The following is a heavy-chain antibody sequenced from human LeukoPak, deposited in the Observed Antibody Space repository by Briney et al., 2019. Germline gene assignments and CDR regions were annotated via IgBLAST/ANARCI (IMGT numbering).Heavy chain of an antibody. CDR2: ISGSGGST. J-gene: IGHJ6*03. V-gene: IGHV3-23*01. Sequence: GGSLRLSCAASGFTFSSFAMSWVRQAPGKGLEWVSAISGSGGSTYYADSVKGRFTIPRDNSKNTLYLQMNSLRAEDTAVYYCAKVGFGEFNYYYYYMDVWGKGTTVTVSS. CDR1: GFTFSSFA. CDR3: AKVGFGEFNYYYYYMDV. D-gene: IGHD3-10*01.